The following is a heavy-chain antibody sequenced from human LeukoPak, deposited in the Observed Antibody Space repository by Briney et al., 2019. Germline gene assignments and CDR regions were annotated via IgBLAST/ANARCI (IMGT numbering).Heavy chain of an antibody. J-gene: IGHJ6*02. V-gene: IGHV4-59*06. D-gene: IGHD2-2*01. CDR1: GGSISSYY. CDR3: ALTDIVVVPAAILDV. CDR2: IYYSGST. Sequence: SETLSLTCTVSGGSISSYYWSWIRQPPGKGLEWIGYIYYSGSTYYNPSLKSRVTISVDTSKNQFSLKLSSVTAADTAVYYCALTDIVVVPAAILDVWGQGTTVTVSS.